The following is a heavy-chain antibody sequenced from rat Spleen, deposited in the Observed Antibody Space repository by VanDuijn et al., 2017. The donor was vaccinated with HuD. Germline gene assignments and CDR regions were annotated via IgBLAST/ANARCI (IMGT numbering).Heavy chain of an antibody. J-gene: IGHJ4*01. CDR1: GFTFNNYW. V-gene: IGHV5-31*01. CDR3: TREGEQLYPTDVMDA. D-gene: IGHD1-2*01. Sequence: EVQLVESGGGLVQPGRSLKLSCVASGFTFNNYWMTWIRQAPGKGLEWVASITNTGGSTYYPDSVKGRFTISRDNAKSTLYLQLNSLRSEDTATYYCTREGEQLYPTDVMDAWGQGASVTVSS. CDR2: ITNTGGST.